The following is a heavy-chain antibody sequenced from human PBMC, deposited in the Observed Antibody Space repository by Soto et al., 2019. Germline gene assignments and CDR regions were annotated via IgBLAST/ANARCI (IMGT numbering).Heavy chain of an antibody. Sequence: GESLKISCKGSGYSFSNYWIGWARQMSGKGLEWMAITFPGNSETRYSPSFQGHVTISVDRSISTAYLQWSSLKASDTALYYCARSRYYDTTGYYPFYYYYYGMDVWGQGTTVTVSS. D-gene: IGHD3-22*01. J-gene: IGHJ6*02. CDR1: GYSFSNYW. V-gene: IGHV5-51*01. CDR2: TFPGNSET. CDR3: ARSRYYDTTGYYPFYYYYYGMDV.